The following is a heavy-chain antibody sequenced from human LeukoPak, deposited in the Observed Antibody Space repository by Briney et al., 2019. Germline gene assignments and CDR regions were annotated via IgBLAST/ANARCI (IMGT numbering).Heavy chain of an antibody. V-gene: IGHV3-30*02. CDR1: GFTFSSYG. CDR3: ARGGFWSGYWRGSGTDY. CDR2: IQYDESNK. D-gene: IGHD3-3*01. J-gene: IGHJ4*02. Sequence: SGGSLRLSCAASGFTFSSYGMHWVRQAPGKGLEWVAFIQYDESNKYYADSLKGRFTISRDNSKNTLYLQMNSLRAEDTALYYCARGGFWSGYWRGSGTDYWGQGTLVTVSS.